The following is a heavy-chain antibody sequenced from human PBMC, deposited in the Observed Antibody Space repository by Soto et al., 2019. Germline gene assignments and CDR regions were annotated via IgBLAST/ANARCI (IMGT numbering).Heavy chain of an antibody. CDR2: IKSKTDGGTT. Sequence: GGSLRLSCAASGFTFSNAWMNWVRQAPGKGLEWVGRIKSKTDGGTTDYAAPVKGRFTISRDDSKNTLYLQMNSLKTEDTAVYYCTTRITMIVVVAYGMDVWGQGTTVTVSS. CDR1: GFTFSNAW. CDR3: TTRITMIVVVAYGMDV. V-gene: IGHV3-15*07. D-gene: IGHD3-22*01. J-gene: IGHJ6*02.